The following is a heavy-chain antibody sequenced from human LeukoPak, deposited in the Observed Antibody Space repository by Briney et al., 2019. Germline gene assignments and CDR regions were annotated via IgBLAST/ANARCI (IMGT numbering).Heavy chain of an antibody. D-gene: IGHD3-22*01. Sequence: SETLSLTCAVYGGSFSGYYWTWIRQPPTKGLEWIGEINHSGSTNYNPSLKSRVTISVDTSKNQFSLKLSSVTAADTAVYYCARLRWYDSDSRDAFDIWGQGTMVTVSS. V-gene: IGHV4-34*01. J-gene: IGHJ3*02. CDR3: ARLRWYDSDSRDAFDI. CDR2: INHSGST. CDR1: GGSFSGYY.